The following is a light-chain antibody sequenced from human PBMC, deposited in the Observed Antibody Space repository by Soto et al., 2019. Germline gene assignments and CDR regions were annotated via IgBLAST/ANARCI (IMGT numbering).Light chain of an antibody. CDR2: DVS. CDR3: SSYTSSSLYV. J-gene: IGLJ1*01. V-gene: IGLV2-14*03. CDR1: SSDVGGYDY. Sequence: QSVLTQPASVSGSPGQSITISCTGTSSDVGGYDYVSWYQHHPGKAPKLMIYDVSNRPSGVSNRFSGSKSGNTASLTISGLQAEDEPDYYCSSYTSSSLYVFGTGTKVTVL.